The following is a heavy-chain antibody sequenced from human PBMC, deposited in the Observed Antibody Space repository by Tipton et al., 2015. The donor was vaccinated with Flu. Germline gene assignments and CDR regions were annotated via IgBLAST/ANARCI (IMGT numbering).Heavy chain of an antibody. V-gene: IGHV3-9*01. J-gene: IGHJ4*02. Sequence: SLRLSCAASGFTFDDYAMHWVRQAPGKGLEWVSGISWNSGSIGYADSVKGRFTISRDNAKNSLYLQMNSLRAEDTALYYCAKDKYPYDFWSGGRDYWGQGTLVTVSS. CDR2: ISWNSGSI. CDR3: AKDKYPYDFWSGGRDY. CDR1: GFTFDDYA. D-gene: IGHD3-3*01.